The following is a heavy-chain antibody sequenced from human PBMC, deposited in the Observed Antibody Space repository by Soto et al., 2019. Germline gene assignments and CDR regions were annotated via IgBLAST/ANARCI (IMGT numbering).Heavy chain of an antibody. Sequence: SETLSLTCTVSGGSISSYYWSWVRQPPGKGLEWIGYIYYSGSTNYNPSLKSRVTISVDTSKNQFSLKLSSVTAADTAVYYRARQGMSYNWFDPWGQGTLVTVSS. J-gene: IGHJ5*02. V-gene: IGHV4-59*08. CDR2: IYYSGST. D-gene: IGHD3-10*01. CDR1: GGSISSYY. CDR3: ARQGMSYNWFDP.